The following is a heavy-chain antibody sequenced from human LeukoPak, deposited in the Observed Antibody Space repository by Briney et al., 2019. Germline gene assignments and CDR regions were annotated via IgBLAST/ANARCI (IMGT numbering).Heavy chain of an antibody. Sequence: ASVKVSCKASGYTFTGYYMHWVRQAPGQGLEWMGSINPDSGVTNYAQNLQGGVTMTRDTSINTAYLDLSRLRSDDTAVYYCAIMGDTFDIWGQGTKVTVSS. CDR3: AIMGDTFDI. V-gene: IGHV1-2*02. D-gene: IGHD2-8*01. CDR1: GYTFTGYY. CDR2: INPDSGVT. J-gene: IGHJ3*02.